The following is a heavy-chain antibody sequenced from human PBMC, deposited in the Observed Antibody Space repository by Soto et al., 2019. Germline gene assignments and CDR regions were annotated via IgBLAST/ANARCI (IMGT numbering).Heavy chain of an antibody. J-gene: IGHJ4*02. CDR1: GITFSSYS. V-gene: IGHV3-21*01. D-gene: IGHD3-22*01. CDR3: ARGYYYDSRGYYY. Sequence: PGGSLRLSCAASGITFSSYSMNWVRQAPGKGLEWVSSISSSSRYIYYGDSVKGRFTISRDNAKNSLYLQMNSLRAEDSAVYYCARGYYYDSRGYYYWGQGTLVTVSS. CDR2: ISSSSRYI.